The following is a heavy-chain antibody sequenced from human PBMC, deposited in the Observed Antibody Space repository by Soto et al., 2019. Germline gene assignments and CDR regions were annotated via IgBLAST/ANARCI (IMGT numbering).Heavy chain of an antibody. CDR3: ARDRVYEAHEYYYNAREG. Sequence: PGGSLRLSCVASGFTFRTYTINWVRQAPGKGLEWVSGIRGFSPYTFYAESVKGRFTISRDNAKNSLYLQMNSLGVEDTAVYYCARDRVYEAHEYYYNAREGWGQGTTATVS. V-gene: IGHV3-21*01. J-gene: IGHJ6*02. D-gene: IGHD2-8*01. CDR1: GFTFRTYT. CDR2: IRGFSPYT.